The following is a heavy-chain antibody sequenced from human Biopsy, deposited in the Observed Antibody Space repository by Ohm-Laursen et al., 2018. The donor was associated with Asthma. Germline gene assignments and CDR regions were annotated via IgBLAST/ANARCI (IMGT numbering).Heavy chain of an antibody. D-gene: IGHD6-13*01. J-gene: IGHJ4*02. CDR1: GFVFSQCG. CDR3: AKDRVAGRSYYFDY. Sequence: SLRPSCAAPGFVFSQCGMHWVRRAPGKGLEWVAQILFDGRKINYPDSVKGRFTISRDNSKNMVYLQMNSLRPEDTAVYYCAKDRVAGRSYYFDYWGQGSLVSVSS. CDR2: ILFDGRKI. V-gene: IGHV3-30*18.